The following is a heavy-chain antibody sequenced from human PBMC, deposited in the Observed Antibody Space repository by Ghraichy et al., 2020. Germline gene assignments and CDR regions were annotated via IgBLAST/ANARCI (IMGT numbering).Heavy chain of an antibody. CDR3: ARVAIPTAWPKVSYFDY. CDR1: GGSISSYY. CDR2: IYTSGST. D-gene: IGHD1-1*01. Sequence: SQTLSLTCTVSGGSISSYYWSWIRQPAGKGLEWIGRIYTSGSTNYNPSLKSRVTMSVDTSKNQFSLKLSSVTAADTAVYYCARVAIPTAWPKVSYFDYWGQGTLVTVSS. V-gene: IGHV4-4*07. J-gene: IGHJ4*02.